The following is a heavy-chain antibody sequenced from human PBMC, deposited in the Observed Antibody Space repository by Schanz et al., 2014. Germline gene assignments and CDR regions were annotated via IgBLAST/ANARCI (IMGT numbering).Heavy chain of an antibody. V-gene: IGHV3-23*04. D-gene: IGHD3-22*01. Sequence: EGQLAESGGGLVQPGGSLRLSCAVSGFTVSSNHMSWVRQAPGKGLVWVSATSGSGGSIYYADSLKGRLTISRDNSKNPLSLQMNSLSAEDTAVYYCAKDPSHGDYDCDFDYWGQGTLVTVSS. CDR2: TSGSGGSI. CDR3: AKDPSHGDYDCDFDY. J-gene: IGHJ4*02. CDR1: GFTVSSNH.